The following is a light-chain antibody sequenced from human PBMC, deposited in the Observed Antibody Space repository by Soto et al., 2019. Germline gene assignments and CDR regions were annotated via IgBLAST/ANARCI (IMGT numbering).Light chain of an antibody. Sequence: QCVLTQPPSASGTPGQRVAISCSGSSSNIGSNYVYWYQQLPGTAPKLLIYRNNQRPSGVPDRFSGSKSGTSASLAISGLRSEDEADYYCAAWDDSLSGPVVGTGTKVTVL. V-gene: IGLV1-47*01. CDR3: AAWDDSLSGPV. CDR1: SSNIGSNY. CDR2: RNN. J-gene: IGLJ1*01.